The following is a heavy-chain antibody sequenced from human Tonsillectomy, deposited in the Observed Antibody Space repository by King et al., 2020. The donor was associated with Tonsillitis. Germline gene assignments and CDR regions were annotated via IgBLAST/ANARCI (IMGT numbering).Heavy chain of an antibody. CDR1: GFTFSSYA. D-gene: IGHD6-6*01. V-gene: IGHV3-30*04. Sequence: VQLVQSGGGVVQPGRSLRLSCAASGFTFSSYAMHWVRQAPGKGLEWVAVISFDGSNKYYADSVKGRFTISGDNSKNTLYLRMNSLRAEDTAVYYCARGSESSSAGGSYYFDYWGQGTLVTVSS. CDR2: ISFDGSNK. CDR3: ARGSESSSAGGSYYFDY. J-gene: IGHJ4*02.